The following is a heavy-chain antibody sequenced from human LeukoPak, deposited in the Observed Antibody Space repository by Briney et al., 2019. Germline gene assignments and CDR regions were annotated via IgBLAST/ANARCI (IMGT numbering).Heavy chain of an antibody. D-gene: IGHD1-1*01. CDR2: IWYDGTDE. Sequence: GGSLRLSCAASGFTFSRYGMHWVRQAPGKGLEWEAVIWYDGTDEYYADSVKGRFTISRDNSKNTLYLQMNSLRAEDTALYYCAKGNGNYYYYMDVWGKGATVTVSS. CDR1: GFTFSRYG. V-gene: IGHV3-33*06. CDR3: AKGNGNYYYYMDV. J-gene: IGHJ6*03.